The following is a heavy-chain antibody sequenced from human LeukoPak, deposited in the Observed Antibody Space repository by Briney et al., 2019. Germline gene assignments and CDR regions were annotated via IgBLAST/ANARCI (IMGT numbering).Heavy chain of an antibody. Sequence: SSETLSLTCAVYGGSFSGYYWSWIRQPPGKGLEWIGEINHSGSTNYNPSLKSRVTISVDRSKNQFSLKLSSVTAADTAVYYCATGITMIRAEYFQHWGQGTLVTVSS. CDR1: GGSFSGYY. D-gene: IGHD3-10*01. V-gene: IGHV4-34*01. CDR2: INHSGST. CDR3: ATGITMIRAEYFQH. J-gene: IGHJ1*01.